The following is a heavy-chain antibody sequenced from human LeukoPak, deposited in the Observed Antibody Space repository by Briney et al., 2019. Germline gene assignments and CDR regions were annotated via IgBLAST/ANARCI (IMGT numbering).Heavy chain of an antibody. CDR3: ANLKAVAGQLFDY. D-gene: IGHD6-19*01. Sequence: GGSLRLSCAASGFTFSSYGMSWVRQAPGKGLEWVSAISGSGGSTYYADSVKGRFTISRDNSKNTLYLQMNSLRAEDTAVYYCANLKAVAGQLFDYWGQGTLVTVSS. CDR2: ISGSGGST. J-gene: IGHJ4*02. V-gene: IGHV3-23*01. CDR1: GFTFSSYG.